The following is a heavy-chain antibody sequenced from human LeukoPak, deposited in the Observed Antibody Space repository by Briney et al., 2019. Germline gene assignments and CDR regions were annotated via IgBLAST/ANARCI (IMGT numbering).Heavy chain of an antibody. J-gene: IGHJ4*02. Sequence: GASVKVSCKASGNTFSNYGISWVRQAPGQGLEWMGWISGFNGYTRYAQNLQGRVTMTTDTSTSTAYMELRSLISDDTAVYYCARDQGYTSEWLDYWGQGTLLTVSS. CDR1: GNTFSNYG. CDR2: ISGFNGYT. CDR3: ARDQGYTSEWLDY. D-gene: IGHD6-19*01. V-gene: IGHV1-18*01.